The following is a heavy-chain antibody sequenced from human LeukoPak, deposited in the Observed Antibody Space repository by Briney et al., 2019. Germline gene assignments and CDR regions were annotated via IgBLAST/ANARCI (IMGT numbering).Heavy chain of an antibody. J-gene: IGHJ6*02. CDR3: ARGLATVSYYYYGMDV. Sequence: GASVKVSCTASGYTFTGYYMHWVRQAPGQGLAWMGWINPNSGGTNYAQKFQGRVTMTRDTSISTAYMELSRLRSDDTAVYYCARGLATVSYYYYGMDVWGQGTTVTVSS. CDR2: INPNSGGT. V-gene: IGHV1-2*02. D-gene: IGHD4-17*01. CDR1: GYTFTGYY.